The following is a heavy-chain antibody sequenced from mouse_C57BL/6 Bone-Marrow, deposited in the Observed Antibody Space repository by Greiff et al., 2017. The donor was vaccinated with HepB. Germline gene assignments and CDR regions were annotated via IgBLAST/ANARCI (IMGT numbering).Heavy chain of an antibody. CDR3: ASYGNFGAY. V-gene: IGHV14-2*01. CDR2: IDPEDGET. CDR1: GFNIKDYY. J-gene: IGHJ3*01. Sequence: EVQLQQSGAELVKPGDSVKLSCTASGFNIKDYYMHWVKQRTEQGLEWIGRIDPEDGETKYAPKFQGKATITADTTSNTAYLQISSLTSEDTAVYYCASYGNFGAYWGQGTLVTVSA. D-gene: IGHD2-1*01.